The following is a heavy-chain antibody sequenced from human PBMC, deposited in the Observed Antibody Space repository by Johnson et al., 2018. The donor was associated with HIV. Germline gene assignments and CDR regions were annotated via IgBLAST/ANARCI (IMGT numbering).Heavy chain of an antibody. D-gene: IGHD2-2*01. CDR3: AKDMGGYCSSTSCYLEAFDI. CDR2: ISWDGGST. V-gene: IGHV3-43*01. J-gene: IGHJ3*02. CDR1: GFTFDDYT. Sequence: VQLVESGGVVVQPGGSLRLSCAASGFTFDDYTMHWVRQAPGKGLEWVSLISWDGGSTYYADSVKSRFPISSANSKNSLYLQMHSLRTEDTALYYCAKDMGGYCSSTSCYLEAFDIWGQGTMVTVSS.